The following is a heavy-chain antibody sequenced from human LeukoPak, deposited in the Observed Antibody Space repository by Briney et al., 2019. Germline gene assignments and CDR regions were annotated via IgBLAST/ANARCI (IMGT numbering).Heavy chain of an antibody. CDR1: GGSISSSNW. V-gene: IGHV4-4*02. CDR3: ARDWSYDSSGHSFGFDP. Sequence: SETLSLTCAVSGGSISSSNWWSWVRQPPGKGLEWIGEIYHSGSTNYNPSLKSRVTISVDKSKNQFSLKLSSVTAADTAVYYCARDWSYDSSGHSFGFDPWGQGTLVTVSS. D-gene: IGHD3-22*01. CDR2: IYHSGST. J-gene: IGHJ5*02.